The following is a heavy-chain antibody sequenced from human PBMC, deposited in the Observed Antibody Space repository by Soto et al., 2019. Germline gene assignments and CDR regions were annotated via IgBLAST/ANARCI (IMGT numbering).Heavy chain of an antibody. CDR2: ISAYNGNT. V-gene: IGHV1-18*01. CDR3: AREGYYDSSGPWPTNFDY. D-gene: IGHD3-22*01. CDR1: GYTFTSYG. Sequence: ASVKVSCKASGYTFTSYGISWVRQAPGQGLEWMGWISAYNGNTNYAQKLQGRVTMTTDTSTSTAYMELRSLRSDDTAVYYCAREGYYDSSGPWPTNFDYWGQGTLVTI. J-gene: IGHJ4*02.